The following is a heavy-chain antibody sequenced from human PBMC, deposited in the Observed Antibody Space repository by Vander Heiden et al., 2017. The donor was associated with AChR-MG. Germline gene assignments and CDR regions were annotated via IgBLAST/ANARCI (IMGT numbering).Heavy chain of an antibody. CDR3: ARSGGSYYELLVNWFDP. D-gene: IGHD1-26*01. V-gene: IGHV1-69*01. CDR2: IIPIFGTA. J-gene: IGHJ5*02. CDR1: GGTFSTYA. Sequence: QVQLVQSGAEVKKPGSSVKVSCKPSGGTFSTYAISWVRQSPGKGLEWMGGIIPIFGTANYAQKVQGRVTITADESTSTAYMELSSLRSEDTAVYYCARSGGSYYELLVNWFDPWGQGTLVTVSS.